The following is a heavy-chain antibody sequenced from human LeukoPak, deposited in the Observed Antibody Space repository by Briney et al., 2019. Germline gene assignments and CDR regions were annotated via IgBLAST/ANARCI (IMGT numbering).Heavy chain of an antibody. CDR3: ARASSGSYLNWFDP. CDR2: IYYSGST. Sequence: SETRSLTCTVAVRSISSYYWSWIRQPPGEGLGWIGYIYYSGSTNYNPSLKSRVTISGDTSKNQFSLKLSSVTAADTAVYYCARASSGSYLNWFDPWGQGTLVTVSS. D-gene: IGHD1-26*01. V-gene: IGHV4-59*08. J-gene: IGHJ5*02. CDR1: VRSISSYY.